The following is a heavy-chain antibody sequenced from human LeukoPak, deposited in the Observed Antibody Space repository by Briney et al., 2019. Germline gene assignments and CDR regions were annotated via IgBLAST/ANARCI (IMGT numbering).Heavy chain of an antibody. CDR1: GFIFSSYG. J-gene: IGHJ4*02. Sequence: PGGSLRLSCAASGFIFSSYGMHWVRQAPGKGLEWVARIWHDGSNDDYADSVKGRFTISRDNSKNTLYLQMNSLRAVDTAIYYCAKVTGDYYDTSGAFDYWGQGTLVTVSS. V-gene: IGHV3-33*06. CDR3: AKVTGDYYDTSGAFDY. CDR2: IWHDGSND. D-gene: IGHD3-22*01.